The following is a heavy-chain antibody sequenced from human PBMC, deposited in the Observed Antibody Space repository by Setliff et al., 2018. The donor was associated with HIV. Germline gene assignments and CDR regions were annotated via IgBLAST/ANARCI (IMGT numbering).Heavy chain of an antibody. V-gene: IGHV4-39*02. CDR1: GGSISISSYY. CDR2: IYYSGST. J-gene: IGHJ4*02. D-gene: IGHD4-17*01. Sequence: PSETLSLTCTVSGGSISISSYYWGWIRQPPGKGLEWIGSIYYSGSTYCNPSLKSRVTISVDTSKNDFSLKLSSMTAADTAVYYCARFDYGDYRFGYWGQGTLVTVSS. CDR3: ARFDYGDYRFGY.